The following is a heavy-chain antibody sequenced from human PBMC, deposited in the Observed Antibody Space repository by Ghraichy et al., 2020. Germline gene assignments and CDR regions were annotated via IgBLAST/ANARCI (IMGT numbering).Heavy chain of an antibody. CDR2: MNPNSGNT. Sequence: ASVKVSCKASGYTFTSYDINWVRQATGQGLEWMGWMNPNSGNTGYAQKFQGRVTMTRNTSISTAYMELSSLRSEDTAVYYCARPELMYSGSPFDYWGQGTLVTVSS. J-gene: IGHJ4*02. CDR3: ARPELMYSGSPFDY. CDR1: GYTFTSYD. D-gene: IGHD1-26*01. V-gene: IGHV1-8*01.